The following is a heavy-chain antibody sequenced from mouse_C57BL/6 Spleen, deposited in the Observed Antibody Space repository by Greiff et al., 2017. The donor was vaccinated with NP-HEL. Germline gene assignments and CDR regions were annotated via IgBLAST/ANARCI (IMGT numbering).Heavy chain of an antibody. V-gene: IGHV1-55*01. D-gene: IGHD1-1*01. J-gene: IGHJ2*01. CDR2: IYPGSGST. CDR1: GYTFTSYW. CDR3: ARGSLITTVVATNYFDY. Sequence: VQLQQSGAELVKPGASVKMSCKASGYTFTSYWITWVKQRPGQGLEWIGDIYPGSGSTNYNEKFKSKATLTVDTSSSTAYMQLSSLTSEDSAVYYCARGSLITTVVATNYFDYWGQGTTLTVSS.